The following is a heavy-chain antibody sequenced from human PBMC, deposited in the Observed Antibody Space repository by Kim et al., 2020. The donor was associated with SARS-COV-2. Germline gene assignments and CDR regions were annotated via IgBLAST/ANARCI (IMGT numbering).Heavy chain of an antibody. D-gene: IGHD5-18*01. J-gene: IGHJ4*02. V-gene: IGHV4-34*01. Sequence: SETLSLTCAVYGGSFSGYYWSWIRQPPGKGLEWIGEINHSGSTNYNPSLKSRVTISVDTSKNQFSLKLSSVTAADTAVYYCARGRGVIQLWLPYFDYWGQGTLVTVSS. CDR2: INHSGST. CDR1: GGSFSGYY. CDR3: ARGRGVIQLWLPYFDY.